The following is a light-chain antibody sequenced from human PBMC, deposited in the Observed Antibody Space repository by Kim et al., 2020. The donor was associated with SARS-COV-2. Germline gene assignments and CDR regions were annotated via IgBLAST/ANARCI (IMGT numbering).Light chain of an antibody. CDR3: QKYNSAPWT. Sequence: DIQMTQSPSSLSASVGDRVTITCRVSQGINNYLAWYQQKPGKVPKLLIYAASTLQSGVPSRFSGSGSGTDFTLTISSLQPEDGATYYCQKYNSAPWTFGQGTKVDIK. CDR1: QGINNY. J-gene: IGKJ1*01. CDR2: AAS. V-gene: IGKV1-27*01.